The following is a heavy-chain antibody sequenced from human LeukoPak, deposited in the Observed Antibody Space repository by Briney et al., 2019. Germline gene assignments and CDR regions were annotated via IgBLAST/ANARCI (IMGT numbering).Heavy chain of an antibody. J-gene: IGHJ3*02. Sequence: PSETLSLTCAVYGGSFSGYYWSWIRQPPGKGLEWIGEINHSGSTNYNPSLKSRVTISVDTSKNQFSLKLSSVTAADTAVYYCARSRYCSGGSCPLAFDIWGQGTMVTVSS. CDR3: ARSRYCSGGSCPLAFDI. V-gene: IGHV4-34*01. CDR2: INHSGST. D-gene: IGHD2-15*01. CDR1: GGSFSGYY.